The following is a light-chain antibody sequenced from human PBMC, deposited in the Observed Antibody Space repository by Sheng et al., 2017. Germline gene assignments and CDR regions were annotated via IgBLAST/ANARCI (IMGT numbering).Light chain of an antibody. Sequence: EIVLTQSPATLSLSPGERATLSCRASQSVSNYLSWYQQKPGQGPRLLIYDTSNRATGIPARFIGSGSGTDFTLTISSLEAEDFAVYYCQQRSSWITFGQGTRLEIK. CDR3: QQRSSWIT. V-gene: IGKV3-11*01. J-gene: IGKJ5*01. CDR2: DTS. CDR1: QSVSNY.